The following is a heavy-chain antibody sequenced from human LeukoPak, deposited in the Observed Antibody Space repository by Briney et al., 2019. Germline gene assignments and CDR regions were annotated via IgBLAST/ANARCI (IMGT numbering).Heavy chain of an antibody. J-gene: IGHJ4*02. Sequence: GGSLRLSCAASGFTFSSYSINWVRQAPGKGLEWVSSISGSSSYIYYADSVKGRFTISRDNAQNSLYLQMNSLRAEDTAVYYCARGIQGFGELLWDYWGQGTLVTVSS. V-gene: IGHV3-21*01. CDR3: ARGIQGFGELLWDY. CDR1: GFTFSSYS. CDR2: ISGSSSYI. D-gene: IGHD3-10*01.